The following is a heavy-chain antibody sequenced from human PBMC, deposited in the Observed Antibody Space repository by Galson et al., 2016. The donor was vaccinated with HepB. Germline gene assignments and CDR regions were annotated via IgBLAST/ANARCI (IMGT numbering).Heavy chain of an antibody. J-gene: IGHJ4*02. CDR2: ISGGGGRT. D-gene: IGHD1-7*01. V-gene: IGHV3-23*01. CDR3: AKKAVELQAISYLKGFDY. CDR1: GFTFSSYT. Sequence: SLRLSCAASGFTFSSYTMTWVRQPPGKGLEWVSSISGGGGRTYYAGPVKGRFTISRDNSKNTLYLQMNSMRAEDTAVYYCAKKAVELQAISYLKGFDYWGQGTLVTVSS.